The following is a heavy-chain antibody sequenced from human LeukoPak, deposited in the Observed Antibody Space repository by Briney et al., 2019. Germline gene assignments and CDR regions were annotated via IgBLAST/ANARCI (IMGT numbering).Heavy chain of an antibody. Sequence: GGSLRLSCAASGFTFSSYAMSWVRQAPGKGLEWVAIIWYDGSNEYYADSVEGRFTISRDNSKNTLYLQMNSLRAEDTAVYYCARDREYSYFDYWGQGTLVTVSS. CDR1: GFTFSSYA. V-gene: IGHV3-33*08. CDR2: IWYDGSNE. D-gene: IGHD5-18*01. J-gene: IGHJ4*02. CDR3: ARDREYSYFDY.